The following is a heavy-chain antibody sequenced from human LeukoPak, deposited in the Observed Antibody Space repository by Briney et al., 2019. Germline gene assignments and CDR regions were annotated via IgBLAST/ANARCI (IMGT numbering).Heavy chain of an antibody. V-gene: IGHV3-23*01. J-gene: IGHJ4*02. CDR2: ISGSGGST. CDR3: AKDPLWELLHFDY. CDR1: GLTFSSYA. Sequence: GGSLRLSCAASGLTFSSYAMSWVRQAPGKGLEWVSAISGSGGSTYYADSVKGRFTISRDNSKNTLYLQMNSLRAEDTAVYYCAKDPLWELLHFDYWGQGTLVTVSS. D-gene: IGHD1-26*01.